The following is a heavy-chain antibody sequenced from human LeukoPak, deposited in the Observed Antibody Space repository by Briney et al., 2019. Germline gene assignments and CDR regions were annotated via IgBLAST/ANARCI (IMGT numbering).Heavy chain of an antibody. Sequence: SETLSLTCTVSGGSISSYYWSWIRQPPGKGLEWIGYIYYSGSTNYNPSLKSRVTISVDTSKNQFSLKLSSVTAADTAVYYCARQGYDFWSGYPLYNWFDPWGQGTLVTVSS. CDR3: ARQGYDFWSGYPLYNWFDP. CDR2: IYYSGST. J-gene: IGHJ5*02. D-gene: IGHD3-3*01. CDR1: GGSISSYY. V-gene: IGHV4-59*08.